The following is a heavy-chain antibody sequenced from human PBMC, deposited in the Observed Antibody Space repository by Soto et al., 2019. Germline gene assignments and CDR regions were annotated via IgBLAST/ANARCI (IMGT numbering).Heavy chain of an antibody. CDR1: GGSISSGGYY. V-gene: IGHV4-39*01. J-gene: IGHJ6*02. D-gene: IGHD6-6*01. CDR2: IYYTGST. Sequence: QLQLQESGPGLVKPSETLSLTCTVSGGSISSGGYYWGWIRQPPGKGPEWIGTIYYTGSTDYNPSLKSRVTVSVDTSKNQFSLKLTSMTAADTAVYYCARSVARSIAAMDVWGQGTTVTVSS. CDR3: ARSVARSIAAMDV.